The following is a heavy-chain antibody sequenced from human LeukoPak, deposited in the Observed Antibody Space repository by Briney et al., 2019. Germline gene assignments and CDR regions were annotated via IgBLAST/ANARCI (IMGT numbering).Heavy chain of an antibody. Sequence: PSETLSLTCTVSGGSISSSSYYWGWIRQPPGKGLEWIGEINHSGSTNYNPSLKSRVTISVDTSKNQFSLKLSSVTAADTAVYYCARGFRGPVYWGQGTLVTVSS. CDR2: INHSGST. CDR1: GGSISSSSYY. CDR3: ARGFRGPVY. V-gene: IGHV4-39*07. J-gene: IGHJ4*02. D-gene: IGHD3-10*01.